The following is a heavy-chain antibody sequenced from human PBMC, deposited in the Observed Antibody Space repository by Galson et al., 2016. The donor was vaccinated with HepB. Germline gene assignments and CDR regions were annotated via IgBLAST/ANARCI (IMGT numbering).Heavy chain of an antibody. J-gene: IGHJ4*02. CDR1: AYSFTSYW. CDR2: IYPGDSDT. Sequence: QSGAEVKKPGESLRISCKGSAYSFTSYWIGWVRQMPGKGLEWMAMIYPGDSDTRYSPSFQGQVTISADKSISTAYLQWSRLKASDTAMYYCARRGIAVAGRGGIDYWGQGTLVTVSS. CDR3: ARRGIAVAGRGGIDY. V-gene: IGHV5-51*01. D-gene: IGHD6-19*01.